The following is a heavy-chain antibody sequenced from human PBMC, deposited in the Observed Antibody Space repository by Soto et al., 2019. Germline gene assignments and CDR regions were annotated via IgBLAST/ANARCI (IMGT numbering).Heavy chain of an antibody. D-gene: IGHD5-12*01. CDR1: GGTFSSYA. CDR2: IIPIFGTA. CDR3: AREEGEVGYGNYYYYYGMDV. J-gene: IGHJ6*02. V-gene: IGHV1-69*13. Sequence: ASVKVSCKASGGTFSSYAISWVRQAPGQGLEWMGGIIPIFGTANYAQKFQGRVTITADESTSTAYMELSSLRSEDTAVYYCAREEGEVGYGNYYYYYGMDVWGQGTTVTVSS.